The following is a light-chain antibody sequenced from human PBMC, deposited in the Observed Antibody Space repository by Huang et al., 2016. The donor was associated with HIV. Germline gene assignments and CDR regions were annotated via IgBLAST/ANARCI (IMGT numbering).Light chain of an antibody. CDR2: GAS. CDR1: RSVSTD. J-gene: IGKJ4*01. CDR3: HQYNNWLLS. Sequence: EIVMTQSPATLSVSPGQRVTLSCRANRSVSTDLAWYQQRNGQAPSLLIDGASTRAPGIPARFSGSGSGTDFSLTISSLQSEDFALYYCHQYNNWLLSFGGGTRV. V-gene: IGKV3-15*01.